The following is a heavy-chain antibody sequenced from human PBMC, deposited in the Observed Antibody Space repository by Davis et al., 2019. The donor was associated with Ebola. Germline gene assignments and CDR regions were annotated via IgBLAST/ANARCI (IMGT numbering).Heavy chain of an antibody. Sequence: AASVKVSCKTSGYNFNRYGISWVRQVPGQGLEWMGWISGYDGVTKYSEKYEGRITLTTETSTSTAYMEVRSLTSDDTALYYCARDGLVPDAIRGGFDPWGQGMLVTVS. D-gene: IGHD2-2*01. V-gene: IGHV1-18*01. CDR3: ARDGLVPDAIRGGFDP. CDR1: GYNFNRYG. J-gene: IGHJ5*02. CDR2: ISGYDGVT.